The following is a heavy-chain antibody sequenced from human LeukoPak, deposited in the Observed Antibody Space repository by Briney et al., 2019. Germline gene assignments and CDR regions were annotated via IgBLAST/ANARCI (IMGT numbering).Heavy chain of an antibody. J-gene: IGHJ2*01. CDR3: AKDLIMGVQLDPDDWYFDL. V-gene: IGHV3-23*01. CDR2: ISGRGSST. CDR1: GFTFSSYA. D-gene: IGHD1-26*01. Sequence: QTGGSLRLSCAGSGFTFSSYALNWVRQAPGKGLEWVSTISGRGSSTYYADSVKGRFTISRDNSKTTLYLQMNSLRPEDTAVYYCAKDLIMGVQLDPDDWYFDLWGRGALVTVSS.